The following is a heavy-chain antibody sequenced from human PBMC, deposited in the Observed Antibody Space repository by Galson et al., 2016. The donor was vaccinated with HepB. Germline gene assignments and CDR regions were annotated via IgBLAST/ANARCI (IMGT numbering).Heavy chain of an antibody. Sequence: SLRLSCAASGFSFGNSWMTWVRRTPEKGLEWVADINADGSWRAYMDSVKGRFTISRDNVNNLLYLQMSGLRVEDTALYFCARDPAFGALDYWGQGALVTVSS. CDR3: ARDPAFGALDY. CDR1: GFSFGNSW. CDR2: INADGSWR. D-gene: IGHD3-10*01. J-gene: IGHJ4*02. V-gene: IGHV3-7*01.